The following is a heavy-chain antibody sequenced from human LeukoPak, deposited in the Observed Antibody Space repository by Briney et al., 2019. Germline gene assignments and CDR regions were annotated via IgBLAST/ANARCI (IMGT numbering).Heavy chain of an antibody. CDR2: ISAYNGNT. CDR3: ASDLGGATTVLVS. J-gene: IGHJ5*02. V-gene: IGHV1-18*01. D-gene: IGHD1-26*01. Sequence: GASVKVSCKASGYTFTSYGISWVRQAPGQGLEWMGWISAYNGNTNYAQKLQGRVTMTTDTSTTTAHMELRRLRSDDTAVDYCASDLGGATTVLVSWGQGPLVTVSS. CDR1: GYTFTSYG.